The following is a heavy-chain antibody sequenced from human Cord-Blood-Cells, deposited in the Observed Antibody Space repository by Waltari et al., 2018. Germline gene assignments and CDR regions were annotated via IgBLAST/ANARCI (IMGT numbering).Heavy chain of an antibody. V-gene: IGHV4-59*08. CDR1: GGSISSYY. CDR3: ARLSGYPHY. J-gene: IGHJ4*02. D-gene: IGHD5-12*01. Sequence: QVQLQESGPGLVKPSETLSLTCTVSGGSISSYYWSWIRQPPGKGLEWIGYIYYSGSTNYNPSLKSRVTISVDTSKNQFSLKLSSVTAADTAVHYCARLSGYPHYWGQGTLVTVSS. CDR2: IYYSGST.